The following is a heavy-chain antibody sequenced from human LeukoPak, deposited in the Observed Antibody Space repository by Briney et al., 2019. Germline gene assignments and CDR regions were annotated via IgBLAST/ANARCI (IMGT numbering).Heavy chain of an antibody. V-gene: IGHV4-39*02. D-gene: IGHD4-17*01. Sequence: SETLSLTCTVSGGSISSSSYYWGWIRQPPGKGLEWIGRIYYSGSTYYNPSLKSRVTISVDTSKNQFSLKLSSVTAADTAVYYCARDSTGLGAYDHGDYVGLGAFDIWGQGTMVTVSS. CDR3: ARDSTGLGAYDHGDYVGLGAFDI. J-gene: IGHJ3*02. CDR2: IYYSGST. CDR1: GGSISSSSYY.